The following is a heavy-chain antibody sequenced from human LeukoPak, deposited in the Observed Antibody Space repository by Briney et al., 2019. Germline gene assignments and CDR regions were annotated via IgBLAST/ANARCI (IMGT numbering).Heavy chain of an antibody. D-gene: IGHD7-27*01. Sequence: PSETLSLTCTVSNYSISTDYYWGWIRQPPGKGLEWIGTMYHSGSTYYNPSLKSRVTISVDTSKNQFSLKLSSVTAADTAVYYCARVPTTGDEGYWGQGTLVTVSS. CDR3: ARVPTTGDEGY. CDR2: MYHSGST. J-gene: IGHJ4*02. V-gene: IGHV4-38-2*02. CDR1: NYSISTDYY.